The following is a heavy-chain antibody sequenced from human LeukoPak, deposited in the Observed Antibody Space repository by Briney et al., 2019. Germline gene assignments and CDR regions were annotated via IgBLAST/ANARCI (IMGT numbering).Heavy chain of an antibody. J-gene: IGHJ5*02. D-gene: IGHD3-3*01. Sequence: ASVKVSCKASGYTLTSYAMNWVRQAPGQGLEWMGWINTNIGNPTYAQGFTGRFVFSLDTSVSTAYLQISSLKAEDTAVYYCATHFKTGVVTTTFWFDPWGQGTLVTVSS. CDR1: GYTLTSYA. V-gene: IGHV7-4-1*02. CDR2: INTNIGNP. CDR3: ATHFKTGVVTTTFWFDP.